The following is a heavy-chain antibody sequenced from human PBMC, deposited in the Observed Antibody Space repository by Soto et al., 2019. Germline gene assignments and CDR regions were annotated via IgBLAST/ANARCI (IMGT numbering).Heavy chain of an antibody. CDR2: IYYSGST. Sequence: KPSETLSLTCTVSGGSISSGGYYWSWIRQHPGKGLEWIGYIYYSGSTYYNPSLKSRVTISVDTSKNQFSLKLSSVTAADTAVYYCARVWGSGSYFDYWGQGTLVTVSS. CDR3: ARVWGSGSYFDY. CDR1: GGSISSGGYY. J-gene: IGHJ4*02. V-gene: IGHV4-31*03. D-gene: IGHD6-19*01.